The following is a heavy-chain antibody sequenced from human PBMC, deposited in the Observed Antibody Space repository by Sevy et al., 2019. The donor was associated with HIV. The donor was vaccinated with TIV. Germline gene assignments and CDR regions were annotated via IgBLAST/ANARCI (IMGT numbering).Heavy chain of an antibody. V-gene: IGHV3-21*01. J-gene: IGHJ4*02. CDR1: GFTFSSYS. D-gene: IGHD3-3*01. CDR2: ISSSSSYI. CDR3: ARDITIFGDAFDY. Sequence: AGSLRLSCAASGFTFSSYSMNWVRQAPGKGLEWVSSISSSSSYIYYADSVKGRFTISRDNAKNSLYLQMNSLRAEDTAVYYCARDITIFGDAFDYWGQGTLVTVSS.